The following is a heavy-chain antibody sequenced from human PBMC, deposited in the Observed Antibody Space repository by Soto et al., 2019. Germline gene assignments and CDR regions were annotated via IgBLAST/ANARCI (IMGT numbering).Heavy chain of an antibody. CDR1: GFTFTSSA. CDR3: AADRFYYYGSSGFLFDC. V-gene: IGHV1-58*01. CDR2: IVVGSGNT. D-gene: IGHD3-22*01. Sequence: ASVKVSCKASGFTFTSSAVQWVRQARGQRLEWIGWIVVGSGNTNYAQKFQERVTITRDMSTSTAYMELSSLRSEDTAVYYCAADRFYYYGSSGFLFDCWGQGTLVTVSS. J-gene: IGHJ4*02.